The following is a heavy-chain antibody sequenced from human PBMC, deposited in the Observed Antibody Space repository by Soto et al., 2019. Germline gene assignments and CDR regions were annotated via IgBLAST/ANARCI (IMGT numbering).Heavy chain of an antibody. D-gene: IGHD3-22*01. V-gene: IGHV4-34*01. CDR1: GGSFSGYY. CDR3: ARAYYYDSSGYYSDY. CDR2: INHSGST. Sequence: SETLSLTCAVYGGSFSGYYWSWIRQPPGKGLEWIGEINHSGSTNYNPSLKSRVTISVDTSKNQFSLKLSSVTAADTAVYYCARAYYYDSSGYYSDYWGQGTLVTVSS. J-gene: IGHJ4*02.